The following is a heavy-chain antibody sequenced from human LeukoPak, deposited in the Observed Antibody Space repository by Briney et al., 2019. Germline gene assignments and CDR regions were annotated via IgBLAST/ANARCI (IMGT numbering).Heavy chain of an antibody. CDR1: GGSISSGGYS. CDR2: IYHSGST. Sequence: SETLSLTCAVSGGSISSGGYSWSWIRQPPGKGLEWIGYIYHSGSTYYNPSLKSRVTISVDRSKNQFSLKLSSVTAADTAVYYCAREYYGSGSYYIRYFDYWGQGTLVTVSS. V-gene: IGHV4-30-2*01. D-gene: IGHD3-10*01. J-gene: IGHJ4*02. CDR3: AREYYGSGSYYIRYFDY.